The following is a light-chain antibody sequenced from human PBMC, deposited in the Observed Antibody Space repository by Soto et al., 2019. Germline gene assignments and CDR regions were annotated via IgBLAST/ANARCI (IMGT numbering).Light chain of an antibody. CDR1: SSNIGSNY. CDR3: AAWDDSLSGYV. Sequence: QTVVTQPPSASGTPGQRVTISCSGSSSNIGSNYVYWYQLLPGTAPKLLIHSNDQRPSGVPDRFSGSKSGTSASLAISGLRSEDEADYYCAAWDDSLSGYVFGTGTKLTVL. CDR2: SND. V-gene: IGLV1-47*02. J-gene: IGLJ1*01.